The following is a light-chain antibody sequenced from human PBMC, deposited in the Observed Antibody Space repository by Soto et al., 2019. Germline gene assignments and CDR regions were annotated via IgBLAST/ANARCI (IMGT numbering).Light chain of an antibody. CDR2: AAS. J-gene: IGKJ2*01. Sequence: EIVLTQSPGTLYLSPGERATLSCRASQSVSSNYLAWYQQKRGQAPRLLIYAASARATGIPGRFSGSGSGTDFSLTISRLEPEDFAVYFCQLYGSSPPRYTFAQGTKVDIK. V-gene: IGKV3-20*01. CDR3: QLYGSSPPRYT. CDR1: QSVSSNY.